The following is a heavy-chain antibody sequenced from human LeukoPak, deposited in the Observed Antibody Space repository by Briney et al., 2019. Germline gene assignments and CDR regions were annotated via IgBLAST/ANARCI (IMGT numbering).Heavy chain of an antibody. V-gene: IGHV4-34*01. Sequence: SETLSLTCAVYGGSFSGYYWSWIRQPPGKGLEWIGEINHSGSTNYNPSLKSRVTISVDTSKNQFSLKLSSVTAADTAVYYCARVQIVVVTGSYYPDAFDIWGQGTMVTVSS. CDR2: INHSGST. D-gene: IGHD2-21*02. CDR3: ARVQIVVVTGSYYPDAFDI. CDR1: GGSFSGYY. J-gene: IGHJ3*02.